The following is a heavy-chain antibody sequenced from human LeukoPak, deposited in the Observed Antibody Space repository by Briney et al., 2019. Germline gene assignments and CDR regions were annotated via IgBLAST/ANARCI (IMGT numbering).Heavy chain of an antibody. CDR2: ISAGNGDT. J-gene: IGHJ4*02. D-gene: IGHD4-17*01. V-gene: IGHV1-3*01. CDR1: GYTFTSYA. CDR3: ARSDHGNYIDY. Sequence: ASVKVSCKASGYTFTSYAIHWVRQAPGQRLEWMGWISAGNGDTRYPQKFQDRVTITRDTSASTSYMDLSSLTSEDTAIYYCARSDHGNYIDYWGQGTLVTVSS.